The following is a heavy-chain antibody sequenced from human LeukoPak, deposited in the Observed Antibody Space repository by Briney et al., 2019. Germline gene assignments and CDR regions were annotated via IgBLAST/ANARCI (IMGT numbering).Heavy chain of an antibody. CDR1: GYTFTSYD. J-gene: IGHJ3*02. Sequence: EASVKVSCKASGYTFTSYDINWVRQATGQGLEWMGWMNPNSGNTGYAQKFQGRVTITRNTSISTAYMELSSLRSEDTAVYYCARGCGGDCYSSDAFDIWGQGTMVTVSS. V-gene: IGHV1-8*03. D-gene: IGHD2-21*02. CDR3: ARGCGGDCYSSDAFDI. CDR2: MNPNSGNT.